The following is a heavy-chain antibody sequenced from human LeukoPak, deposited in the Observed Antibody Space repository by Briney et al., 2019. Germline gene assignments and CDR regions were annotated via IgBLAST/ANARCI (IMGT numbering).Heavy chain of an antibody. V-gene: IGHV3-48*04. CDR1: GFTFSSYS. J-gene: IGHJ4*02. D-gene: IGHD6-13*01. CDR3: ARVSGSWYLDY. Sequence: GGSLRLSCAASGFTFSSYSMNWVRQAPGKGLEWVSYISSSSSTIYYADSVKGRFTISRDNAKNSLYLQMNSLRAEDTAVYYCARVSGSWYLDYWGQGTLVTDSS. CDR2: ISSSSSTI.